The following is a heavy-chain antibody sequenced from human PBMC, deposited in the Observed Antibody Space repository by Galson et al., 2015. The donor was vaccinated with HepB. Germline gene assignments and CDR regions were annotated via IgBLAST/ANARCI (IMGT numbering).Heavy chain of an antibody. Sequence: PLSLTCTVSVGSISSSNYPWSWIRQQERRGLEWIGYIEDSASHYYSPSLRSRVTISADTSKNKLSLKLSSVPHADTAVYYCACVDTSMIAPSFDYWGQGTLVTVSS. J-gene: IGHJ4*02. V-gene: IGHV4-31*03. CDR3: ACVDTSMIAPSFDY. CDR1: VGSISSSNYP. CDR2: IEDSASH. D-gene: IGHD5-18*01.